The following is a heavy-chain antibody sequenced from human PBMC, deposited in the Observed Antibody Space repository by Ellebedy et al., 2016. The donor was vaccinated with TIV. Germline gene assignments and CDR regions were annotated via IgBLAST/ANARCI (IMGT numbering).Heavy chain of an antibody. J-gene: IGHJ4*02. CDR3: AREGGVYYFDY. V-gene: IGHV1-46*01. CDR1: GYTFTSDL. CDR2: INPSNGGT. Sequence: AASVKVSCKASGYTFTSDLIHWVRQAPEQGLEWMGVINPSNGGTGYAQKFQGRVTMTRDTSASTVYMELSSLRSEDTAVYYCAREGGVYYFDYWGQGTLVTVSS. D-gene: IGHD1-26*01.